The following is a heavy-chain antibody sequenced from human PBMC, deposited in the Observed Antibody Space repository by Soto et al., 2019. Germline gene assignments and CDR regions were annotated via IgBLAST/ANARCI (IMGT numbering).Heavy chain of an antibody. CDR1: GFPFGDFG. V-gene: IGHV3-30*03. CDR3: ARDPKTSGGQHWAFNYFDS. Sequence: PGGSLRLSCAASGFPFGDFGMHWLRQAPGKGLEWVAVISHDGSDKFYADSVKARFTISRDNSKSTLYLQVDSLRPEDAAVYYCARDPKTSGGQHWAFNYFDSWGQGTLVTVSS. D-gene: IGHD7-27*01. J-gene: IGHJ4*02. CDR2: ISHDGSDK.